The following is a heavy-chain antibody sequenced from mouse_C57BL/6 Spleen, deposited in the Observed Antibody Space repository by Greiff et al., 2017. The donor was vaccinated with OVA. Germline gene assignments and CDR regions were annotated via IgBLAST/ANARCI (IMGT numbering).Heavy chain of an antibody. CDR2: ISSKSSNYAT. CDR3: VRDEHYGNYGWYFDV. D-gene: IGHD2-1*01. J-gene: IGHJ1*03. CDR1: GFTFNTYA. V-gene: IGHV10-3*01. Sequence: EVKLVESGGGLVQPKGSLKLSCAASGFTFNTYAMHWVRQAPGKGLEWVARISSKSSNYATYYADSVKDRFTISRDDSQSMLYLQMNNLKTADTAMYYCVRDEHYGNYGWYFDVWGTGTTVTVSS.